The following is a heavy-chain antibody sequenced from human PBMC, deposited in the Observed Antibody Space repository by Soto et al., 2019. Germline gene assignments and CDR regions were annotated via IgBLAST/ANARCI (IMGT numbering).Heavy chain of an antibody. Sequence: GGSLRLSCAASGFIFNNYAMSWVRQAPGKGLEWVSGLNDRGDDTFYADSVKGRFTISRDNSKNTLILQMNSLRVEDSAVYFCAKEGVSRRFDFDYWGQGSLVTVSS. J-gene: IGHJ4*02. D-gene: IGHD3-10*01. CDR1: GFIFNNYA. CDR3: AKEGVSRRFDFDY. V-gene: IGHV3-23*01. CDR2: LNDRGDDT.